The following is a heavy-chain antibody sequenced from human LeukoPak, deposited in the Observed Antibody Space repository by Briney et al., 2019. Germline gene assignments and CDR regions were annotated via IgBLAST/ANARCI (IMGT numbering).Heavy chain of an antibody. CDR3: ASSGKRAGYYYYYGMDV. D-gene: IGHD1-14*01. J-gene: IGHJ6*02. CDR1: GDSVSSNSAA. Sequence: SQTLSLTCAISGDSVSSNSAAWNWIRQSPSRGLEWLRRTYYRSKWYNDYAVSVKSRITINPDTSKNQFSLQLNSVAPEDTAVYYCASSGKRAGYYYYYGMDVWGQGTTVTVSS. CDR2: TYYRSKWYN. V-gene: IGHV6-1*01.